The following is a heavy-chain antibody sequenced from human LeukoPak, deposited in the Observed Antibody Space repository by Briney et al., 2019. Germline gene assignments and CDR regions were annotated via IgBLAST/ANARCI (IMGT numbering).Heavy chain of an antibody. V-gene: IGHV3-30*02. CDR3: IYGDDFDY. Sequence: GGSLRLSCAASGFTFSSYGMHWVRQALGKGLEWVAVIWYDGSNKYYADSVKGRFTISRDNSKNTLYLQMNSLRAEDTAVYYGIYGDDFDYWGQGTLVTVSS. CDR2: IWYDGSNK. J-gene: IGHJ4*02. D-gene: IGHD4-17*01. CDR1: GFTFSSYG.